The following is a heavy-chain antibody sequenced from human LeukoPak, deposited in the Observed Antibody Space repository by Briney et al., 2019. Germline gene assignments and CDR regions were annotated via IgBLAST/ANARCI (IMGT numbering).Heavy chain of an antibody. CDR1: GFTFSSHS. Sequence: PGGSLRLSCAASGFTFSSHSMTWVRQAPGKGLEWVSSISSTSTYIYYADSVKGRFTITKDNAKNSLYLQMNSLRAEDTAVYYCARWAIAAAGATYYYYGMDVWGQGPTVTVSS. D-gene: IGHD6-13*01. CDR3: ARWAIAAAGATYYYYGMDV. J-gene: IGHJ6*02. V-gene: IGHV3-21*01. CDR2: ISSTSTYI.